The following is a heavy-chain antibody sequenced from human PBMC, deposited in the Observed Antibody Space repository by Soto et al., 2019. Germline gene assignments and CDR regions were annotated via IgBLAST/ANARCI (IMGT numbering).Heavy chain of an antibody. CDR1: GFTVSNNH. CDR2: IYYNGNT. D-gene: IGHD5-18*01. CDR3: ATGGDTAKDGY. J-gene: IGHJ4*02. Sequence: VQLVESGGGLIQPGGSLRLSCAASGFTVSNNHMTWVRQAPGRGPEWVSTIYYNGNTFYADSVKGRFTISRDNSKNMLYLQMNSLRGEDTALYYCATGGDTAKDGYWGQGTLVTVSS. V-gene: IGHV3-53*01.